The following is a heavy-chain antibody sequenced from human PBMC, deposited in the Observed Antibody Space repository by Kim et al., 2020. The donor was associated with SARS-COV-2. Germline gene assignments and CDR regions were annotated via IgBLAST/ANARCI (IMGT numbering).Heavy chain of an antibody. V-gene: IGHV3-30-3*01. CDR3: ARDLGYEDY. Sequence: GGSLRLSCAASGFTFSSYAMHWVRQAPGKGLEWVAVISYDGSNKYYADSVKGRFTISRDNSKNTLYLQMNSLRAEDTAVYYCARDLGYEDYWGQGTLVTVSS. CDR1: GFTFSSYA. CDR2: ISYDGSNK. D-gene: IGHD5-12*01. J-gene: IGHJ4*02.